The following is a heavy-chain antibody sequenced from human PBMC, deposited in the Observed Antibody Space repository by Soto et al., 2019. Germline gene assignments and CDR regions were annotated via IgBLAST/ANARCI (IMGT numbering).Heavy chain of an antibody. Sequence: QVQLVQSGAEVKKPGASVKVSCKASGYTFTSYGISWVRQAPGQGLEWMGWVSAYNGNTNYAQKLQRRVTMTTDTSTSTAYMELRSLSSDDTASYSLARDSYYGSGSYLYNWYDPCGQGTLVTLAA. CDR1: GYTFTSYG. J-gene: IGHJ5*02. V-gene: IGHV1-18*01. CDR2: VSAYNGNT. CDR3: ARDSYYGSGSYLYNWYDP. D-gene: IGHD3-10*01.